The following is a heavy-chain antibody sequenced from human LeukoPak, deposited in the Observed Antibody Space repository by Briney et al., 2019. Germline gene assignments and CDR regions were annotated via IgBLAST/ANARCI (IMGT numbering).Heavy chain of an antibody. Sequence: PGGSLRLSCAASGFTFSSYAMHWVRQAPGKGLEWVSAISGSGGSTYYADSVKGRFTISRDNSKNTLYLQMNSLRAEDTAVYYCASRDYYDSSYPDYWGQGTLVTVSS. CDR3: ASRDYYDSSYPDY. CDR2: ISGSGGST. D-gene: IGHD3-22*01. J-gene: IGHJ4*02. V-gene: IGHV3-23*01. CDR1: GFTFSSYA.